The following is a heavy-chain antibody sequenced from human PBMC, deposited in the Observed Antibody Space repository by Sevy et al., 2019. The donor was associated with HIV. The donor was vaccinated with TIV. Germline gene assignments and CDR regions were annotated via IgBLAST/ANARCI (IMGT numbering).Heavy chain of an antibody. D-gene: IGHD3-22*01. Sequence: ASVKVSCKVSGYTLSELSMHWVRLAPGKGLEWMGSFDPEDEETTYAQKFQGRITMTEDTSTEIAYMELSSLRSEDTAVYYCATTKDYYDSSGSPFDYWGQGTLVTVSS. CDR2: FDPEDEET. J-gene: IGHJ4*02. CDR1: GYTLSELS. CDR3: ATTKDYYDSSGSPFDY. V-gene: IGHV1-24*01.